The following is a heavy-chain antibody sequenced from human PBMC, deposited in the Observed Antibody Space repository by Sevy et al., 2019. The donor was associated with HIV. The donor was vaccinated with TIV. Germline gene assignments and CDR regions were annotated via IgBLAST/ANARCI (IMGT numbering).Heavy chain of an antibody. V-gene: IGHV3-30-3*01. CDR2: ISYDGSNK. CDR3: ANGLRSDSSDYYYSDDYYHGMDV. D-gene: IGHD3-22*01. Sequence: GGSLRLSCAASGFTFSNFAMHWVRQAPGKGLEWVAVISYDGSNKYYADSVKGRFTISRGNSKNTLYLQMNSLRPEDTAVYYCANGLRSDSSDYYYSDDYYHGMDVWGQGTTVTVSS. J-gene: IGHJ6*02. CDR1: GFTFSNFA.